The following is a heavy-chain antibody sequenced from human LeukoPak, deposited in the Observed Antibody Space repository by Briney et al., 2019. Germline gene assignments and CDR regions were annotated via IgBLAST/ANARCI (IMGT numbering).Heavy chain of an antibody. CDR1: GGYFSGYY. D-gene: IGHD6-13*01. Sequence: SEALSPPFAVYGGYFSGYYWSWGRQPPGKGVEWSGEINYSGSTNYNPSLKSRVTISVDTSKNQFSLKLSSVTAADTAVYYCARTGYSSSWYRFNLFDPGGQGTRVTVAS. V-gene: IGHV4-34*01. J-gene: IGHJ5*02. CDR2: INYSGST. CDR3: ARTGYSSSWYRFNLFDP.